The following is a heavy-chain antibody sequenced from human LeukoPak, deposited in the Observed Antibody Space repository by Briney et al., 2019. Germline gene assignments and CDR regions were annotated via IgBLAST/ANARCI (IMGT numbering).Heavy chain of an antibody. CDR2: IYYSGST. J-gene: IGHJ4*02. CDR1: GGSISSYY. V-gene: IGHV4-59*12. CDR3: ATDFWSGPIYFDY. D-gene: IGHD3-3*01. Sequence: SETLSLTCTVSGGSISSYYWSWIRQPPGKGLEWIGYIYYSGSTNYNPSLKSRVTISVDTSKNQFSLKLSSVTAADTAVYYCATDFWSGPIYFDYWGQGTLVTVSS.